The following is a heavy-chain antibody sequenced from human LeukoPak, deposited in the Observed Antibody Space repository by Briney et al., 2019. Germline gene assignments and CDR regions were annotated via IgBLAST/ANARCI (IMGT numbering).Heavy chain of an antibody. V-gene: IGHV4-30-4*01. Sequence: PSETLSLTCTVSGGSISSGDYYWSWISQPPGKGLEWIGYIYYSGSTYYNPSLKSRVTISVDTSMNQFSLKLSSVTAADTAVYYCARVATDDAFDIWGQGTMVTVSS. CDR2: IYYSGST. CDR1: GGSISSGDYY. J-gene: IGHJ3*02. CDR3: ARVATDDAFDI.